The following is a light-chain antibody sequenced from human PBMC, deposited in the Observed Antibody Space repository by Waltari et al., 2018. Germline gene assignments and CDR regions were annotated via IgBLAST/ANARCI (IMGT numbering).Light chain of an antibody. CDR1: RGDIGGSDF. Sequence: QSGLTQPASVSASPGESITIPWTGSRGDIGGSDFGSWYQHHPGRAPKVLIFDVNHRPSGISDRFAGSKSGNTASLTISELQPEDDADYYCRSHSTNNIVLFGGGTKVTVL. V-gene: IGLV2-14*01. J-gene: IGLJ2*01. CDR3: RSHSTNNIVL. CDR2: DVN.